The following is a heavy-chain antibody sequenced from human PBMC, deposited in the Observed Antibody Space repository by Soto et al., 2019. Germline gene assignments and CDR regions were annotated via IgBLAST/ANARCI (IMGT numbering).Heavy chain of an antibody. CDR2: ISAHNGNT. J-gene: IGHJ4*02. CDR3: ARRRDGYNWVDY. CDR1: GYTFTSYG. D-gene: IGHD5-12*01. V-gene: IGHV1-18*01. Sequence: ASVKVSCRASGYTFTSYGISWVRQAPGQGLEWMGWISAHNGNTKYAQKLQGRVTMTTDTSTSTAYMEVRSLRSDDTAVYYCARRRDGYNWVDYWGQGTLVTVSS.